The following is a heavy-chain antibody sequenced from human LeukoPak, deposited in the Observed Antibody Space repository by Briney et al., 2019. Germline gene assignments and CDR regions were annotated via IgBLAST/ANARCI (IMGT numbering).Heavy chain of an antibody. Sequence: PGGSLRLSCAASGFTFSSYGMHWVRQAPGKGLEWVSSISSNSSYIYYADSVKGRFTISRDNAKNSLYLQMNSLRAEDTAVYYCAREVYTDWYFDLWGRGTLVTVSS. D-gene: IGHD2-2*02. CDR2: ISSNSSYI. V-gene: IGHV3-21*01. CDR1: GFTFSSYG. CDR3: AREVYTDWYFDL. J-gene: IGHJ2*01.